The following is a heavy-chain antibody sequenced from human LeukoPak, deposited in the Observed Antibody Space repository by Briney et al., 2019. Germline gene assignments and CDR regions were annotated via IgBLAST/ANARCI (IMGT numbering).Heavy chain of an antibody. Sequence: RGESLKISCQASGCCFTTYWISWVRQMPGKGLEWMGRIDPSDSYTDYAPSFQGHVTISADRSLSTAYLQWYSLKASDTAMYYCARQDFWGQGTLVTVSS. CDR3: ARQDF. CDR1: GCCFTTYW. CDR2: IDPSDSYT. J-gene: IGHJ4*02. V-gene: IGHV5-10-1*01.